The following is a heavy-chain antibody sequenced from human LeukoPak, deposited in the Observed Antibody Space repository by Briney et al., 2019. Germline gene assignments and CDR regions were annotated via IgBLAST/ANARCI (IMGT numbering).Heavy chain of an antibody. CDR3: ARDMAIAAAGHNWFDP. CDR1: GGSISSYY. V-gene: IGHV4-59*01. Sequence: SETLSLTCTVSGGSISSYYWSWIRQPPGKGLEWIGYIYYSGSTNYNPSLKSRVTISVDTSKNQFSLKLSSVTAADTAVYYCARDMAIAAAGHNWFDPWGQGTLVTVSS. J-gene: IGHJ5*02. CDR2: IYYSGST. D-gene: IGHD6-13*01.